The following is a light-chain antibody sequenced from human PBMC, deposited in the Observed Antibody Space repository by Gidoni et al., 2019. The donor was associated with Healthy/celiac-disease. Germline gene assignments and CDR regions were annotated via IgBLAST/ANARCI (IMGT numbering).Light chain of an antibody. V-gene: IGKV1-5*01. CDR1: QSISSW. J-gene: IGKJ1*01. Sequence: EIQMTRSPSTLSAFVGDIVTITCRASQSISSWLAWYQQKPGKAPKLLIDDASSLESGVPSRFSGSGSGTEFTLTISSLQPDDFATYYCQQYNSYWTFGQGTKVEIK. CDR3: QQYNSYWT. CDR2: DAS.